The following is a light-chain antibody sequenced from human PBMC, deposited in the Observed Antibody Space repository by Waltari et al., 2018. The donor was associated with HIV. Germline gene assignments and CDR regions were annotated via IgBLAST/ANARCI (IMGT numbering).Light chain of an antibody. J-gene: IGLJ2*01. CDR3: CSYAGSVV. V-gene: IGLV2-23*01. Sequence: QSALTQPASVSGSPGQSITISCTGTSSDVASDNLVSWYQQHPGKAPKLMIYEGSKRPSWVSNRFSGSKSGNTASLTISGLQAEDEADYYCCSYAGSVVFGGGTKLTVL. CDR1: SSDVASDNL. CDR2: EGS.